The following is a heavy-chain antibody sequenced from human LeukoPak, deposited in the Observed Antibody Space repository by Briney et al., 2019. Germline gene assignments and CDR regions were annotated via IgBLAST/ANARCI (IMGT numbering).Heavy chain of an antibody. V-gene: IGHV3-23*01. D-gene: IGHD6-13*01. CDR2: ISNSGDST. J-gene: IGHJ5*02. CDR3: AGGDSSLNWFDP. CDR1: GFTFSSYA. Sequence: GGSLRLSCAASGFTFSSYAMSWVRQAPGKGLEWVSAISNSGDSTYNADSVKDRFTISRDNSKNTLYLQMNSLRAEDTAVYYCAGGDSSLNWFDPWGQGTLVTVSS.